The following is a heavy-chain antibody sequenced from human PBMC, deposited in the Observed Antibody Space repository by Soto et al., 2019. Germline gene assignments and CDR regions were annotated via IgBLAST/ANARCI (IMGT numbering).Heavy chain of an antibody. CDR3: ARIFRDGRVDWLKDRQPYFDY. Sequence: GGSLRLSCAASGFTVSSNYMSWVRQAPGKGLEWVSVIYSGGSTYYADSVKGRFTISRHNSKNTLYLQMNSLRAEDTAVYYCARIFRDGRVDWLKDRQPYFDYWGQGTLVTVSS. J-gene: IGHJ4*02. CDR2: IYSGGST. V-gene: IGHV3-53*04. D-gene: IGHD3-9*01. CDR1: GFTVSSNY.